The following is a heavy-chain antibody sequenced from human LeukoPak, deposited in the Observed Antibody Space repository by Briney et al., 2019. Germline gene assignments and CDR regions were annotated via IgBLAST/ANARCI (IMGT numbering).Heavy chain of an antibody. D-gene: IGHD2/OR15-2a*01. CDR3: ARSMEYYYYYGMDV. CDR1: GGTFSIYA. J-gene: IGHJ6*02. Sequence: EASVTVSFAASGGTFSIYAISWVRQAPGQGLEWMGGIIPIFGTANYAQKFQGRVTITADESTSTAYMELSSLRSEDTAVYYCARSMEYYYYYGMDVWGQGTTVTVSS. CDR2: IIPIFGTA. V-gene: IGHV1-69*01.